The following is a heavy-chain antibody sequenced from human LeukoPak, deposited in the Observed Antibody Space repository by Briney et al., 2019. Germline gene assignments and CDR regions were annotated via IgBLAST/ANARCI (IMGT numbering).Heavy chain of an antibody. D-gene: IGHD1-26*01. CDR2: IKQDGSEK. V-gene: IGHV3-7*01. J-gene: IGHJ4*02. CDR1: GFTFSNYW. CDR3: ARDRSGSFYYFDY. Sequence: RAGGSLRLSCTASGFTFSNYWMSWVRQAPGKGLEWVANIKQDGSEKYYVDSVKGRFTISRDNAMNSLYLQMTSLRAEDTAVYYCARDRSGSFYYFDYWGQGTLVTVSS.